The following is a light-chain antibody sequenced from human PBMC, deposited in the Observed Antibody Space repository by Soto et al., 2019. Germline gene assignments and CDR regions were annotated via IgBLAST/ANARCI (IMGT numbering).Light chain of an antibody. Sequence: EIVLTQSPGTLSLSPGERATLSCRASQSVSSSYFAWYQQKPGQAPRLLIYGASSGATGIPDRFSGSGSGTVFTLIISRLEAEDFAVYYRQHYGSSPRTFGQGTKLEIK. V-gene: IGKV3-20*01. J-gene: IGKJ2*01. CDR1: QSVSSSY. CDR2: GAS. CDR3: QHYGSSPRT.